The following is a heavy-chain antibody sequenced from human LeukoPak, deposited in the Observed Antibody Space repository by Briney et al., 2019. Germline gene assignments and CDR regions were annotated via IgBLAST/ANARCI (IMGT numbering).Heavy chain of an antibody. CDR2: IIPIFGTA. J-gene: IGHJ4*02. D-gene: IGHD2-21*02. CDR1: GGTFSSYA. Sequence: ASVKVSCKASGGTFSSYAISWVRQAPGQGLEWMGGIIPIFGTANYAQKFQGRVTITADESTSTAYMELSSLRSEDTAVYYCARGWDGVTDFFDYWGQGTLVTVSS. CDR3: ARGWDGVTDFFDY. V-gene: IGHV1-69*13.